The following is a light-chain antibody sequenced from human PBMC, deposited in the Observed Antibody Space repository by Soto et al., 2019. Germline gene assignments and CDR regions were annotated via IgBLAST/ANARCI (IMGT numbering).Light chain of an antibody. J-gene: IGKJ4*01. V-gene: IGKV3-11*01. CDR2: DAS. CDR1: QSVSNY. CDR3: QRRYNWPLT. Sequence: EIVLRQSPATLSLSPGERATLSLRASQSVSNYLAWYQQKPGQAPRLFIYDASNRATGIPARFSGSGSVTDFTLTISSLEPEDFAGYYGQRRYNWPLTFGGGTKVEIK.